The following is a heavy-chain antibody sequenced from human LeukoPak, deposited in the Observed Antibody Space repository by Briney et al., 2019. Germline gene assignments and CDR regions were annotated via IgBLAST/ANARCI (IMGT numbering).Heavy chain of an antibody. V-gene: IGHV4-34*01. D-gene: IGHD2-21*02. CDR1: GGSFKGFY. CDR3: ARKTVVTATGFDY. J-gene: IGHJ4*02. Sequence: SETLSLTCAVYGGSFKGFYWSWIRQPPGKGLEWIGDINDSGSTNYNPSLKSRVTISVDRTKNQFSLKLKSVTAADTAVYYCARKTVVTATGFDYWGQGTLVTVSS. CDR2: INDSGST.